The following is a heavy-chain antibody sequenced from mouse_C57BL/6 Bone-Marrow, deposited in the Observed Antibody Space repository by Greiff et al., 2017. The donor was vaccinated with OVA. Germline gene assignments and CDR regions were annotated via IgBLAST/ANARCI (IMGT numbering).Heavy chain of an antibody. D-gene: IGHD2-3*01. J-gene: IGHJ2*01. CDR2: ISGGGGNT. CDR1: GFTFSSYT. CDR3: ARDCYYPYYFDY. V-gene: IGHV5-9*01. Sequence: EVKLVESGGGLVKPGGSLKLSCAASGFTFSSYTMSWVRQTPEKRLEWVATISGGGGNTYYPDSVKGRFTISRDNAKNTLYLQMSSLRSEDTALYYCARDCYYPYYFDYWGQGTTLKVSS.